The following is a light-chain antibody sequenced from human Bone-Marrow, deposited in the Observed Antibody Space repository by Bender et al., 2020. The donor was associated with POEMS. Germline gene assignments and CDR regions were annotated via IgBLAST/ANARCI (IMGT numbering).Light chain of an antibody. Sequence: VLTQPPSVSGAPGKTARITCGGNNIGIKSVHWYQQKPGQGPVLVVYADSDRPSGIPERFSGSNSGNTATLTISRVEAGDEADYYCQVWDSSSDHVVFGGGTKLTVL. CDR3: QVWDSSSDHVV. V-gene: IGLV3-21*03. J-gene: IGLJ3*02. CDR2: ADS. CDR1: NIGIKS.